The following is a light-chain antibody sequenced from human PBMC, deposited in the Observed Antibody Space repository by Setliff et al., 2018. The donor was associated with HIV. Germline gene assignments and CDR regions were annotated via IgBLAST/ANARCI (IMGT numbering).Light chain of an antibody. J-gene: IGKJ5*01. Sequence: SPVTLSLSPGERVTLSCRVSQSVSGTYLAWYQQKPGLAPRLLIYGASNRATGIPDRFSGSGSGTDFTLTISRLEPEDFAVYYCQQYGGSPTTFGQGTRLEIK. CDR2: GAS. CDR1: QSVSGTY. V-gene: IGKV3-20*01. CDR3: QQYGGSPTT.